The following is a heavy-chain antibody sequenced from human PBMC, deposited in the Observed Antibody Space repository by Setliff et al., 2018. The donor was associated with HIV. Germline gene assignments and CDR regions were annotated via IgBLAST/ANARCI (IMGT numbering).Heavy chain of an antibody. CDR2: IKEDGSEK. CDR1: GLTFSSNW. CDR3: TTGYTSAPHDNY. Sequence: GGSLRLSCAASGLTFSSNWMSWVRQAPGKGLEWVANIKEDGSEKHYVDSVKGRFTISRDNAKNSLYLQMNSLRAEDTAVYYCTTGYTSAPHDNYWGQGTLVTVSS. D-gene: IGHD6-25*01. J-gene: IGHJ4*02. V-gene: IGHV3-7*03.